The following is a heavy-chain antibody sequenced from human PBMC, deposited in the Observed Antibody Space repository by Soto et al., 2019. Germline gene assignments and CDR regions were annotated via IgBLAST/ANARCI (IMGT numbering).Heavy chain of an antibody. CDR3: ARVRYCSGGSCHYGMDV. D-gene: IGHD2-15*01. J-gene: IGHJ6*02. CDR2: ISAYNGNT. V-gene: IGHV1-18*01. CDR1: GYTFTSYG. Sequence: ASVKVSCKASGYTFTSYGISWVRQAPGQGLEWMGWISAYNGNTNYAQKLQGRVTMTTDTSTSTAYIELRSLRSDDTAVYYCARVRYCSGGSCHYGMDVWGQGTTVTVSS.